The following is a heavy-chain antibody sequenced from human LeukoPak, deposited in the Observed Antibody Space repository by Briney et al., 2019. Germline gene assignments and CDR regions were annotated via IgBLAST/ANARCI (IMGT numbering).Heavy chain of an antibody. V-gene: IGHV3-66*01. Sequence: GGSLRLSCAASGFTVSSNYMSWVRQAPGKGLEWVSVIYSGGSTYYADSVKGRFTISRDNSNNTLYLQMNSLRAEDTAVYYCARDKAASPNNWFDPWGQGTLVTVSS. CDR1: GFTVSSNY. J-gene: IGHJ5*02. CDR3: ARDKAASPNNWFDP. CDR2: IYSGGST. D-gene: IGHD6-25*01.